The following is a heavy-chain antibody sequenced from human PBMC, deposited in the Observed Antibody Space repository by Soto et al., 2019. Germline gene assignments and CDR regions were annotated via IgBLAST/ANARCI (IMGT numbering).Heavy chain of an antibody. CDR3: AIAKRFLEPLETTRGV. CDR1: GYTFTSYD. J-gene: IGHJ6*04. Sequence: ASVKVSCKASGYTFTSYDINWVRQATGQGLEWMGWMNPNSGNTGYAQKFQGRVTMTRNTSISTAYMELSSLRAEDTAVYYCAIAKRFLEPLETTRGVWGKGTTVTVSS. V-gene: IGHV1-8*01. D-gene: IGHD3-3*01. CDR2: MNPNSGNT.